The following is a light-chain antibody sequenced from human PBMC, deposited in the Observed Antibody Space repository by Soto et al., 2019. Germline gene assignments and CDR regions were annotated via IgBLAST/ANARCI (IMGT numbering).Light chain of an antibody. J-gene: IGKJ5*01. Sequence: EIVMTQSPATLSVSPGGRATLSCRASQSISDTLAWYQQKPGQAPRLLIHGASTRATGFPARFSGSGSGTDFTLTISSLQSEDFAVYFCQHYGTSPFTFGQGTRQEIK. V-gene: IGKV3-15*01. CDR1: QSISDT. CDR3: QHYGTSPFT. CDR2: GAS.